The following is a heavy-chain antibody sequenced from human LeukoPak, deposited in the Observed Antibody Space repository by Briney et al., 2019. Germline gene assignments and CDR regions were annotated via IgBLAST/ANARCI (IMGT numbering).Heavy chain of an antibody. Sequence: SETLSLTCTVSGGSISSYYWSWIRQPAGKGLEWIGRIYTSGRTNYNPSLKSRVTISLDTSKNQFSLKLSSVTAADTAVYYCAKGAGPPWFDPWGQGTLVTVSS. CDR3: AKGAGPPWFDP. J-gene: IGHJ5*02. CDR2: IYTSGRT. D-gene: IGHD6-19*01. CDR1: GGSISSYY. V-gene: IGHV4-4*07.